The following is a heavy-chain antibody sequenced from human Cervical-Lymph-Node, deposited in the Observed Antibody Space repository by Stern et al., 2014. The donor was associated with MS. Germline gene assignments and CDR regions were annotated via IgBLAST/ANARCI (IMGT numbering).Heavy chain of an antibody. CDR1: GGSVSSTNW. V-gene: IGHV4-4*02. D-gene: IGHD2/OR15-2a*01. J-gene: IGHJ2*01. Sequence: QVQLKESGPGLVKPSGTLSLTCAVSGGSVSSTNWWSWVRQSPGKGLEWIGNIYHSGASNYRPSLRVRVTISLDNSKNRLSLHLTSVTAADTAVYYCARERQQYCNSEGCSYWYFDLWGRGTLVTVSS. CDR3: ARERQQYCNSEGCSYWYFDL. CDR2: IYHSGAS.